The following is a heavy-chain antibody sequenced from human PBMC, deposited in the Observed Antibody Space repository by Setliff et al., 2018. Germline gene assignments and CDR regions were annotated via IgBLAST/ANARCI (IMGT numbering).Heavy chain of an antibody. CDR2: IYYSGTT. V-gene: IGHV4-59*11. CDR3: ARVGTYRYFDY. Sequence: PSETLSLTCTVSGGSIISHYWNWIRQTPGKGLEWIGYIYYSGTTNYNPSLKSRVTISVDTSKNKFSLKLRSVTAADTAVYFCARVGTYRYFDYRGQGTLVTVSS. J-gene: IGHJ4*02. CDR1: GGSIISHY.